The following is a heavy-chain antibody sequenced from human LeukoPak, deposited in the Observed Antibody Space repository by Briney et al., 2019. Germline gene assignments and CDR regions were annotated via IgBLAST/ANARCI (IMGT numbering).Heavy chain of an antibody. CDR3: AKEIGYCSGGSCYGPFDY. CDR1: GFTFDDYA. D-gene: IGHD2-15*01. V-gene: IGHV3-9*01. CDR2: ISWNSGSI. J-gene: IGHJ4*02. Sequence: GGSLRLSCAASGFTFDDYAMHWVRQAPGKGLEWVSGISWNSGSIGCADSVKGRFTISRDNAKNSLYLQMNGLRAEDTALYYCAKEIGYCSGGSCYGPFDYWGQGTLVTVSS.